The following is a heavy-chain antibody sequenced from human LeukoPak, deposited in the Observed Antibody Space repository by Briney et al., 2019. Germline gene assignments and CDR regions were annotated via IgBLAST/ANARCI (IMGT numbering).Heavy chain of an antibody. D-gene: IGHD3-22*01. J-gene: IGHJ4*02. CDR1: GYTFTSYG. CDR3: ARGPYYYDSSGYYYHRFDY. V-gene: IGHV1-18*01. Sequence: GASVKVSCKASGYTFTSYGINWVRQAPGQGLEWMGWISAYNGNTNYAQKLQGRVTMTTDTSTSTAYMELRSLRSDDTAVYYCARGPYYYDSSGYYYHRFDYWGQGTLVTVSS. CDR2: ISAYNGNT.